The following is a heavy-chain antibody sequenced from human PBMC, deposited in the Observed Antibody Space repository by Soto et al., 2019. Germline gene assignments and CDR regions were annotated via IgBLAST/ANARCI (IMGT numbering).Heavy chain of an antibody. D-gene: IGHD1-20*01. Sequence: EVQLVESGGGLVQPGGSLRLSCAASGFNFHWYWMSWVRQAPGKGLEWLATIKTDASEKKYGDSVKGRFTMSRDNAKNSVYLQMDSLRTEDPAVYYCTRDSVYGATNSVNHYIDYWGHRTLVPASS. J-gene: IGHJ4*01. CDR3: TRDSVYGATNSVNHYIDY. CDR1: GFNFHWYW. V-gene: IGHV3-7*01. CDR2: IKTDASEK.